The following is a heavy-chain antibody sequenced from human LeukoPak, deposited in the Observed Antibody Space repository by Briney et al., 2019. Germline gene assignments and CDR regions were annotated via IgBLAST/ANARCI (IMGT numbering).Heavy chain of an antibody. J-gene: IGHJ6*02. D-gene: IGHD3-16*02. CDR3: ASKSSAYYYYGMDV. CDR2: IIPILGIA. CDR1: GGTFSSYA. Sequence: ASVEVSCKASGGTFSSYAISWVRQAPGQGLEWMGRIIPILGIANYAQKFQGRVTITADKSTSTAYMELSSLRSEDTAVYYCASKSSAYYYYGMDVWGQGTTVTVSS. V-gene: IGHV1-69*04.